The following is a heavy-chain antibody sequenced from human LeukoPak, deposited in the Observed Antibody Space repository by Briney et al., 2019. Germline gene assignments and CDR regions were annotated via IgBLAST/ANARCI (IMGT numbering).Heavy chain of an antibody. CDR3: AGGPDMPPISGYYSFVY. D-gene: IGHD5-12*01. V-gene: IGHV4-4*07. CDR2: VSDTGRA. J-gene: IGHJ4*02. CDR1: GGSITGYY. Sequence: PSETLSLTCTVSGGSITGYYWTWIRQPAGKGLEWIGRVSDTGRAYYNPSLERRVTISLDTSNNRFSLKVTSVTAADTAVYYCAGGPDMPPISGYYSFVYWGQGTLVSVSS.